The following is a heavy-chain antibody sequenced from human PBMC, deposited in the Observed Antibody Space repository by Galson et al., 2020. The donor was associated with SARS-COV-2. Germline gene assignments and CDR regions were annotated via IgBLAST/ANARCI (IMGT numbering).Heavy chain of an antibody. CDR2: TYYRSKWYN. D-gene: IGHD6-13*01. J-gene: IGHJ4*01. Sequence: SQTLSLTCAISGDSVSSDSAAWNWIRQSPSRGLEWLGRTYYRSKWYNDYVQSMESRITIKPDTSRNQFSLHLDSVTPEDTAIYYCARDFQYSIDYWSHGALVTVSP. CDR3: ARDFQYSIDY. V-gene: IGHV6-1*01. CDR1: GDSVSSDSAA.